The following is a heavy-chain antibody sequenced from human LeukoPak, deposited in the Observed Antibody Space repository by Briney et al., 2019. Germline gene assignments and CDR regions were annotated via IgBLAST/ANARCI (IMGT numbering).Heavy chain of an antibody. V-gene: IGHV3-7*03. CDR1: GFTFSLYW. D-gene: IGHD6-13*01. CDR2: INPDGSQK. J-gene: IGHJ4*02. CDR3: AKDRRSSSWFPDY. Sequence: GGSLRLSCAASGFTFSLYWMTWVRQSPGKGLEWVADINPDGSQKYSVDSVKGRFTISRDNAKNSLFLQMNSLRAEDTAVYYCAKDRRSSSWFPDYWGQGTLVTVSS.